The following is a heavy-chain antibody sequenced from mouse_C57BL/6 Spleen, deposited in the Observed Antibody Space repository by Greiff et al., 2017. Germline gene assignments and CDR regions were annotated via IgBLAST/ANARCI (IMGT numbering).Heavy chain of an antibody. CDR1: GFSLTSYG. D-gene: IGHD1-1*01. Sequence: VKLMESGPGLVAPSQSLSITCTVSGFSLTSYGVDWVRHPPGKGLELLGVLWGGGSTNYNSALTFRLSISKDNSKSQVFLKMNSLQTDDTAMYYCAKHDDYYGSSPAWFAYWGQGTLVTVSA. V-gene: IGHV2-9*01. CDR3: AKHDDYYGSSPAWFAY. CDR2: LWGGGST. J-gene: IGHJ3*01.